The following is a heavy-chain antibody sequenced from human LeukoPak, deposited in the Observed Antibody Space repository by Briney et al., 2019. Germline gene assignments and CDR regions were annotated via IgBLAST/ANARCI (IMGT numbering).Heavy chain of an antibody. CDR2: IYPGDSDT. CDR1: GSRFTSYW. D-gene: IGHD3-22*01. Sequence: GASLKISCKGSGSRFTSYWIGWVRQMPGKGLEWMGIIYPGDSDTRYSPSFQGQVTISADRSISTAYLQWSSLKASATAMYYCARLQLYYYDSSGYYSPLDYWGQGTLVTVSS. J-gene: IGHJ4*02. V-gene: IGHV5-51*01. CDR3: ARLQLYYYDSSGYYSPLDY.